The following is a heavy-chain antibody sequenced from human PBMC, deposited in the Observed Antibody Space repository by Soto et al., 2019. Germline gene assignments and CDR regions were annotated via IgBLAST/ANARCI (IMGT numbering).Heavy chain of an antibody. CDR1: GFTFRSYG. J-gene: IGHJ4*02. CDR3: AKDSGMAGTGGTNYFDY. V-gene: IGHV3-30*18. D-gene: IGHD6-19*01. CDR2: VSYDGSNK. Sequence: GGSLRLSCEGSGFTFRSYGMHWVRQAPGKGLEWVAVVSYDGSNKLYAASVKDRFIISRDNSKNTLYLQMNSLRAEDTAVYYCAKDSGMAGTGGTNYFDYWGQGTLVTVSS.